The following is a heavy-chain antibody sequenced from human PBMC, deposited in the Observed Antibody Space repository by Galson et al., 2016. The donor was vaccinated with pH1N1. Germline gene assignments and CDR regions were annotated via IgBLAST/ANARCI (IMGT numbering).Heavy chain of an antibody. CDR2: IYHSGST. V-gene: IGHV4-4*02. CDR3: ARDPATSWYAGTYLDS. Sequence: SLRLSCAASGFIFRKYGMHWVRQAPGKGLEWIGEIYHSGSTNYNPSLKSRVTISVDKSRNQVSLKLSSVTAADTAVYYCARDPATSWYAGTYLDSWGQGTLVTVSS. D-gene: IGHD6-13*01. CDR1: GFIFRKYG. J-gene: IGHJ4*02.